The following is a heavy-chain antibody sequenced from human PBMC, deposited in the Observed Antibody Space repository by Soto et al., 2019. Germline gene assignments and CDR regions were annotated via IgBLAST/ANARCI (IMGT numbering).Heavy chain of an antibody. CDR3: MAGGYYYDSSGYYDY. CDR2: IYYSGST. D-gene: IGHD3-22*01. J-gene: IGHJ4*02. V-gene: IGHV4-30-4*01. Sequence: SETLSLTCTVSGGSISSGDYYWSWIRQPPGKGLEWIGYIYYSGSTHYNPSLKSRVTISVDTSKNQFSLKLSSVTAADTAVYYCMAGGYYYDSSGYYDYWGQGTLVTVSS. CDR1: GGSISSGDYY.